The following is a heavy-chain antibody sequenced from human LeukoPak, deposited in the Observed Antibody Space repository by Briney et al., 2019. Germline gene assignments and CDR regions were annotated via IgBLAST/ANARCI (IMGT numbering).Heavy chain of an antibody. J-gene: IGHJ4*02. V-gene: IGHV3-30*18. CDR3: AKEDYGGNI. D-gene: IGHD4-17*01. CDR1: GFTFSSYG. CDR2: ISNDGSYK. Sequence: PGGSLRLSCAASGFTFSSYGVHWVRQAPGKGLEWVAVISNDGSYKYYADSVKGRFTISRDNSKSTLYMQMNSLRAEDTAVYYCAKEDYGGNIWGQGTLVTVSS.